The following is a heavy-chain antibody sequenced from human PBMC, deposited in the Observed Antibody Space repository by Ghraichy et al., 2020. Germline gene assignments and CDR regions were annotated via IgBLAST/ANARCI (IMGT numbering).Heavy chain of an antibody. D-gene: IGHD3-10*01. J-gene: IGHJ4*02. CDR3: ARAFYYYGSVNPDY. CDR1: GFTFSSYS. Sequence: LSLTCAASGFTFSSYSMNWVRQAPGKGLEWVSYISSSSSTIYYADSVKGRFTISRDNAKNSLYLQMNSLRDEDTAVYYCARAFYYYGSVNPDYWGQGTLVTVSS. V-gene: IGHV3-48*02. CDR2: ISSSSSTI.